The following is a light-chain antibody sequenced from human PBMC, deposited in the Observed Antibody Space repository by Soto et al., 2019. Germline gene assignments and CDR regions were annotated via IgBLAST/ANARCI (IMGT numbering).Light chain of an antibody. CDR3: QPYNNWPLT. Sequence: EIVFTQSPGTLSFSPGERATLSCRASQSVSSSYLAWYQQKPGQAPRLLIYGASSRATGIPDRFSGSRSGAEFTLTINSLQSEDFAVYYCQPYNNWPLTFGGGTKVDIK. J-gene: IGKJ4*01. CDR1: QSVSSSY. V-gene: IGKV3-20*01. CDR2: GAS.